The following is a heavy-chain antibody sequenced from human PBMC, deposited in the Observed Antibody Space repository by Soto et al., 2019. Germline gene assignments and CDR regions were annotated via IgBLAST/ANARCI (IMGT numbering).Heavy chain of an antibody. CDR1: GGSFGGYY. J-gene: IGHJ4*02. Sequence: PSETPSLTCAVYGGSFGGYYWTWVRQRPGTGLEWIGETNHSGSTNYNPSLKSRVTISVDTSKNQFSLKLTSVTAADTAVYYCARDKITGLFDYWGKGTLVTVSS. D-gene: IGHD2-8*02. CDR2: TNHSGST. CDR3: ARDKITGLFDY. V-gene: IGHV4-34*01.